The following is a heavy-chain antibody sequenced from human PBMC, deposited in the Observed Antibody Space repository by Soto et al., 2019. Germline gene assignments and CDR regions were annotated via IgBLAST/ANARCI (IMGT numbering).Heavy chain of an antibody. J-gene: IGHJ6*02. CDR1: GGTIGSSSGC. CDR3: ARITKGFWSGYCMDV. CDR2: IYYSGST. D-gene: IGHD3-3*01. Sequence: PSETLTLTCSVPGGTIGSSSGCCGWIRKPPGKGLEGIGSIYYSGSTYYNPSLKSRVTISVDTSKNQFSLKLSSVTAADTAVYYCARITKGFWSGYCMDVWGQAITVTVSS. V-gene: IGHV4-39*01.